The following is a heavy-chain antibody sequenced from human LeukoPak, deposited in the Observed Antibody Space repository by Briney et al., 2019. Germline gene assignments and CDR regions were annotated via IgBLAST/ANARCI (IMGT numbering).Heavy chain of an antibody. CDR3: AREGGSRLNGVVVAATRNRYYYGMDV. V-gene: IGHV4-34*01. CDR2: INHSGST. J-gene: IGHJ6*02. CDR1: GGSFSGHY. Sequence: MPSETLSLTCAVYGGSFSGHYWSWIRQPPGKGLEWIGEINHSGSTNYNPSLKSRVTISVDTSKNQFSLKLSSVTAADTAVYYCAREGGSRLNGVVVAATRNRYYYGMDVWGQGTTVTVSS. D-gene: IGHD2-15*01.